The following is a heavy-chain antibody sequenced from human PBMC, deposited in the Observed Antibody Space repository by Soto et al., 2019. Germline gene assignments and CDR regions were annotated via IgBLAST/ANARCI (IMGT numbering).Heavy chain of an antibody. CDR3: ARETPYNWNSQSFDY. J-gene: IGHJ4*02. V-gene: IGHV4-61*01. CDR2: IYYSGST. Sequence: TSETLSLTCTVSGGSVSSGSYYWSWIRQPPGKGLEWIGYIYYSGSTNYNPSLKSRVTISVDTSKNQFSLKLSSVTAADTAVYYCARETPYNWNSQSFDYWGQGTLVTVSS. CDR1: GGSVSSGSYY. D-gene: IGHD1-7*01.